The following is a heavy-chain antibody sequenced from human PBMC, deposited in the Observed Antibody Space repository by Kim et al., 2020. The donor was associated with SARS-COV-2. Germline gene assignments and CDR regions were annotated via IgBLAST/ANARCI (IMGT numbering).Heavy chain of an antibody. D-gene: IGHD2-21*02. J-gene: IGHJ6*02. CDR2: ISYDGSNK. CDR3: AKGGHGDHYYYYYGMDV. CDR1: GFTFSSYG. V-gene: IGHV3-30*18. Sequence: GGSLRLSCAASGFTFSSYGMHWVRQAPGKGLEWVAVISYDGSNKYYADSVKGRFTISRDNSKNTLYLQMNSLRAEDTAVYYCAKGGHGDHYYYYYGMDVWGQGTTVTVSS.